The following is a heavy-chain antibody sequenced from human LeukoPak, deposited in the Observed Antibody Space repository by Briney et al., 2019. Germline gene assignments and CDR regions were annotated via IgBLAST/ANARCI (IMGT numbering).Heavy chain of an antibody. CDR2: ISSSSSYI. CDR3: ASVRGSTSSYWFDP. D-gene: IGHD2-2*01. Sequence: GGSLRLSCAASGFTFSSYSMNWVRQAPGKGLEWVSSISSSSSYIYYADSVKGRFTISRDNAKNSLYLQMNSLRAEDTAVYYCASVRGSTSSYWFDPWGQGTLVTVSS. V-gene: IGHV3-21*01. CDR1: GFTFSSYS. J-gene: IGHJ5*02.